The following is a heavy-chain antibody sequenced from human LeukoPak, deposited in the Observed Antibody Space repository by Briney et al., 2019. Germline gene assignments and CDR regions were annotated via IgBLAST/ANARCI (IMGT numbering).Heavy chain of an antibody. V-gene: IGHV1-18*01. J-gene: IGHJ4*01. CDR2: ISAQHGQT. CDR3: ATSNHVAPALGYFDT. Sequence: GASVKVSCKTSGYSENFYGITWVRQVAGQGLEWMGWISAQHGQTEYAPNSQGRVTMTTDTYTNTAYMELRSLRSDDTTVYYCATSNHVAPALGYFDTSGHGTLVTVSS. CDR1: GYSENFYG. D-gene: IGHD1-14*01.